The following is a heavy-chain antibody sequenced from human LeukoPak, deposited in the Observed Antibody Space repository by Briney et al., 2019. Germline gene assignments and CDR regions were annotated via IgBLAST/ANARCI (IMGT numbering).Heavy chain of an antibody. V-gene: IGHV3-21*01. CDR2: DSSGSSYR. CDR1: GFIYSTYS. Sequence: PGGSLRLSCAASGFIYSTYSMNWVRQTPGKGLEWVSSDSSGSSYRYYADSVKGRFTISRDNAKNSLFLQMNSLRVEDTAVYYCARDASVPGRWFGEPPQGEHYNYMDIWGKGTTVTVSS. CDR3: ARDASVPGRWFGEPPQGEHYNYMDI. J-gene: IGHJ6*03. D-gene: IGHD3-10*01.